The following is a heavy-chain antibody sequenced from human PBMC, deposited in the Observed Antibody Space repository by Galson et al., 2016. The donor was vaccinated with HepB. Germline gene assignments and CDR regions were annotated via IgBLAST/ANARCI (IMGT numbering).Heavy chain of an antibody. CDR2: IKSKADGGTA. V-gene: IGHV3-15*01. CDR3: TTFTKI. J-gene: IGHJ4*02. CDR1: GLTFSNFW. Sequence: SLRLSCAVSGLTFSNFWMSWARQAPGKGLEWVGRIKSKADGGTADYVSPVKGRFTISRDDSKNTLYLQMNSLGTEDTAVYYCTTFTKIWGQGTLVTVSS. D-gene: IGHD3-22*01.